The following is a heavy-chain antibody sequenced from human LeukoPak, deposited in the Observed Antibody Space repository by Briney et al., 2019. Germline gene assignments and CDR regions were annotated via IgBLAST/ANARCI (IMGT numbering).Heavy chain of an antibody. V-gene: IGHV4-34*01. CDR1: GGSFSAFY. Sequence: SETLSLTCAVYGGSFSAFYWTWIRQPRGKGLEWIGEINHSGTANYSPPLKSRVTISVDTYKKQFSLKLYSVTAADTAVYYCARYPRAGTTSWGQGTLVTVSS. CDR2: INHSGTA. CDR3: ARYPRAGTTS. D-gene: IGHD1-1*01. J-gene: IGHJ4*02.